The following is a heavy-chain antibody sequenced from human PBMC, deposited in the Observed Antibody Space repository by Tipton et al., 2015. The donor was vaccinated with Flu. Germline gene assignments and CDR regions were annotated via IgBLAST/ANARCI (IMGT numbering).Heavy chain of an antibody. V-gene: IGHV4-39*07. CDR3: ARGPEQWLVNPHYFDY. CDR2: IYHSGST. Sequence: TLSLTCTVSGGSISSVTYYWGWIRQPPGKGLEWIGNIYHSGSTYYNPSLKSRVTISVDTSKNQFSLKLSSVTAADTAVYYCARGPEQWLVNPHYFDYWGQGTLVTVSS. J-gene: IGHJ4*02. D-gene: IGHD6-19*01. CDR1: GGSISSVTYY.